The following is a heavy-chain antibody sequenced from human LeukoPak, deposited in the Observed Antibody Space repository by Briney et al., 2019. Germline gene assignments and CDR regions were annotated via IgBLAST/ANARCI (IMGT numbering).Heavy chain of an antibody. J-gene: IGHJ4*02. CDR1: GYSFTSYW. CDR2: TYPGDSDT. CDR3: ARPSYYDILTGPAHPPDY. V-gene: IGHV5-51*01. Sequence: GESLKISCKGSGYSFTSYWIGWVRQMPGKGLEWMGITYPGDSDTRYSPSFQGQVTISADKPISTAYLQWSSLKASDTAMYYCARPSYYDILTGPAHPPDYWGQGTLVTVSS. D-gene: IGHD3-9*01.